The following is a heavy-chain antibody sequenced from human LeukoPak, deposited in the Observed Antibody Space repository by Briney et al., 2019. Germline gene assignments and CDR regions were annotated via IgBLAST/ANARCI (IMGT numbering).Heavy chain of an antibody. V-gene: IGHV3-30*02. D-gene: IGHD1-1*01. CDR3: AKSQLG. CDR2: IRYDESDK. J-gene: IGHJ4*02. CDR1: GFTFSSYD. Sequence: PGGSLRLYCAASGFTFSSYDMHWIRQAPGKGLDWVAFIRYDESDKYYADSVKGRFTISRDNSKNTLFLQMNNLRPEDTAVYYCAKSQLGWGQGTLVTVSS.